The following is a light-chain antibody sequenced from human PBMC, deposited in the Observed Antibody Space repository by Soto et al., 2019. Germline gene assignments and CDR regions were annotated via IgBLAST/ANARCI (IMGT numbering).Light chain of an antibody. Sequence: QSVLTQPHSVSGAPGQRVTISCTGSSSNIGAGYDVQWYQQVPGTAPKLLIYGNSNRPSGVPERFSGSKSGTSASLAITGLQSEDEADYYCQSYDSTLSASVVFGGGTKLTVL. CDR3: QSYDSTLSASVV. CDR1: SSNIGAGYD. CDR2: GNS. J-gene: IGLJ2*01. V-gene: IGLV1-40*01.